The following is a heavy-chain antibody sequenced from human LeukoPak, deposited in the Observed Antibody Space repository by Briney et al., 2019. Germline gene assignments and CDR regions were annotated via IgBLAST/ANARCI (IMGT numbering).Heavy chain of an antibody. CDR3: ARGLPQYYYYGMDV. J-gene: IGHJ6*02. V-gene: IGHV3-53*01. CDR1: GFTVSSIY. Sequence: PGGSLRLSCAASGFTVSSIYMRWVRQAPGKGLEWVSVIYSGGSTYYADSVKGRFTISRDNSKNTLYLQMNSLRAEDTAVYYCARGLPQYYYYGMDVWGQGTTVTVSS. CDR2: IYSGGST.